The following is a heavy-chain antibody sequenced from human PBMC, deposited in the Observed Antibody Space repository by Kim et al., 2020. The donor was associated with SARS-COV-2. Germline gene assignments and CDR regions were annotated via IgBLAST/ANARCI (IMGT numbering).Heavy chain of an antibody. CDR2: ITNDGTTT. J-gene: IGHJ5*02. CDR1: GFDFSNYW. Sequence: GGSLRLSCAASGFDFSNYWMHWVRQAPGKGLVWVSHITNDGTTTAYADSMKGRFTISRDNAKNTLYLQMNSLRAEDTAVYYCTRDRPHNWFDPWGQGTLV. V-gene: IGHV3-74*01. CDR3: TRDRPHNWFDP.